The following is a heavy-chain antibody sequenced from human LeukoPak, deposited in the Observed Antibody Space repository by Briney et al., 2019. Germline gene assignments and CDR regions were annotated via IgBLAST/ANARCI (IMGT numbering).Heavy chain of an antibody. CDR3: ARGGTVPLAVWGLMDV. CDR1: GYTFTSYG. Sequence: HGASVKLSCKASGYTFTSYGISWVRQAPGQGLEWMGWISAYNGNTNYAQKLQGRVTMTTDTSTSTAYMELRSLRSDDTAVYYCARGGTVPLAVWGLMDVWGKGTTVTVSS. J-gene: IGHJ6*03. V-gene: IGHV1-18*01. D-gene: IGHD3-16*01. CDR2: ISAYNGNT.